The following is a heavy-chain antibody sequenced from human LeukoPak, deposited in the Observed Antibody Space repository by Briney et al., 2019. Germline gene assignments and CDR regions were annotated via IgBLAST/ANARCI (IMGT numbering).Heavy chain of an antibody. D-gene: IGHD2-15*01. CDR2: IYYSGST. CDR3: ARLHCSGGSCYSASEGNWFDP. V-gene: IGHV4-59*08. J-gene: IGHJ5*02. Sequence: SETLSLTCTVSGGSISSYYWSWIRQPPGKGLEWIGYIYYSGSTNYNPSLKSRVTISVDTSKNQFSLKLSSVTAADTAVYHCARLHCSGGSCYSASEGNWFDPWGQGTLVTVSS. CDR1: GGSISSYY.